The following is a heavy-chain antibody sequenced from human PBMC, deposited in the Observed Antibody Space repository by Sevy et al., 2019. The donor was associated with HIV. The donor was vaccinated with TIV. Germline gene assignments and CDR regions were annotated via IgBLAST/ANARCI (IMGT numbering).Heavy chain of an antibody. CDR2: ISSSSSYI. CDR3: ATLGGSSSWYGDTYYFDY. D-gene: IGHD6-13*01. CDR1: GFTFSSYS. V-gene: IGHV3-21*01. J-gene: IGHJ4*02. Sequence: GGSLRLSCAASGFTFSSYSMNWVRQAPGKGLEWVSSISSSSSYIYYADSVKGRLTMSRDNAKNSLYLQMNSLRAEDTAVYYCATLGGSSSWYGDTYYFDYWGQGTLVTVSS.